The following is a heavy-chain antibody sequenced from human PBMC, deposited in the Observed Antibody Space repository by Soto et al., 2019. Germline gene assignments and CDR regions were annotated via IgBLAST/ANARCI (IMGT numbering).Heavy chain of an antibody. CDR3: ARRLFASGSDFDS. Sequence: SPTLSLTCDISGDSVSSKSAAWNWIRQSPSRGLEWLGRTYFRSKWFYDYAPFVKSRITINPDTSKNQFSLQLSSVTPEDSAMYSCARRLFASGSDFDSLGQGSLVAAST. V-gene: IGHV6-1*01. J-gene: IGHJ4*02. CDR2: TYFRSKWFY. D-gene: IGHD5-12*01. CDR1: GDSVSSKSAA.